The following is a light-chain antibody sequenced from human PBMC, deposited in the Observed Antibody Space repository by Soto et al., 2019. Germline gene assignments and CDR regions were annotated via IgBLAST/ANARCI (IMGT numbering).Light chain of an antibody. CDR3: QQYGSSPWT. CDR2: GSS. V-gene: IGKV3-20*01. J-gene: IGKJ1*01. Sequence: EIVMTQSPATLSVSPGETATLSCRASQSVSGKLAWFQQKPGQAPRLLISGSSTRATGIPARFSGSGSGTDFTLTINRLEPEDFVIYYCQQYGSSPWTFGQGTKVDIK. CDR1: QSVSGK.